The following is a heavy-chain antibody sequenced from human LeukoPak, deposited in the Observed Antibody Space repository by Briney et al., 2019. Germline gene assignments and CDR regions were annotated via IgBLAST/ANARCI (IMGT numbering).Heavy chain of an antibody. CDR3: AQVDSGDFIDAFDL. D-gene: IGHD4-17*01. Sequence: GGSLRLSCAASGFIFDGYAMHWVRQAPGKGLEWVSGISWNSGTIAYADSVKGRFSISRDNVKNILHLQMNNLRTEDTAFYYGAQVDSGDFIDAFDLWGQGTLVTVSS. CDR2: ISWNSGTI. V-gene: IGHV3-9*01. J-gene: IGHJ3*01. CDR1: GFIFDGYA.